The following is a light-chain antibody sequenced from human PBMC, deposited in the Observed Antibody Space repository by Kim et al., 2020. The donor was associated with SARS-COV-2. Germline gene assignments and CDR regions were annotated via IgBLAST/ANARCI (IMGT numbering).Light chain of an antibody. CDR1: QSVTNNY. CDR2: DAS. CDR3: QQYAHAPLT. V-gene: IGKV3-20*01. Sequence: SAGEEATLSCRASQSVTNNYLAWYQQKPGQAPRLLIYDASNRATGVPDRFSGSGSGTDFTLTIRRLEPEDFEVYYCQQYAHAPLTFGGGTKVDIK. J-gene: IGKJ4*01.